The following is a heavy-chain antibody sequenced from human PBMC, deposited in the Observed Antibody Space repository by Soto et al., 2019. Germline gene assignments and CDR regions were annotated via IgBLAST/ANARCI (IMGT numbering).Heavy chain of an antibody. CDR3: ARGAIMYYFDY. D-gene: IGHD3-16*01. CDR2: INAGTGNT. J-gene: IGHJ4*02. V-gene: IGHV1-3*01. Sequence: SVKVSCKASGYTFTNYAMHWLRLAPGQRLEWMGWINAGTGNTKYSQNFQGRVTITRDTSASTAYMELSSLKSEDTAMYYCARGAIMYYFDYWGQGTLVTVSS. CDR1: GYTFTNYA.